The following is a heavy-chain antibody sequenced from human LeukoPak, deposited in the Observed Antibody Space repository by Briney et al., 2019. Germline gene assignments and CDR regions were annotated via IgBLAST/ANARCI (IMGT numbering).Heavy chain of an antibody. CDR3: ARERMYYDYVWGSYRFDAFDI. Sequence: SETLSLTCTVSGGSISSSSYYWGWIRQPPGKGLEWIGSIYYSGSTYYNPSLKSRVTISVDTSKNQFSLRLSTVTAADTGVYYCARERMYYDYVWGSYRFDAFDIWGQGTRFTVSS. J-gene: IGHJ3*02. CDR1: GGSISSSSYY. V-gene: IGHV4-39*07. D-gene: IGHD3-16*02. CDR2: IYYSGST.